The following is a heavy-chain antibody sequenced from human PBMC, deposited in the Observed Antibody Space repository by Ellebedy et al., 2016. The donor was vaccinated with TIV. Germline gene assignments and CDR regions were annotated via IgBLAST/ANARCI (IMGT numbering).Heavy chain of an antibody. CDR2: IYWDDDK. CDR1: GFSLSTSGVG. CDR3: GRIHDSDILTGGFDP. Sequence: SGPTLVKPTQTLTLTCTFSGFSLSTSGVGVGWIRQPPGKALEWLALIYWDDDKRYSPSLKSSLTITKDTSKNQVVLTMTNMDPVDTARYYCGRIHDSDILTGGFDPWGQGTLVTVSS. D-gene: IGHD3-9*01. J-gene: IGHJ5*02. V-gene: IGHV2-5*02.